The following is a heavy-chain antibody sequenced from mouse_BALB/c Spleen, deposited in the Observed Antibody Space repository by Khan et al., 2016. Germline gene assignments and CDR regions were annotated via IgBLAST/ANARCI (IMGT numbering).Heavy chain of an antibody. Sequence: EVQLVESGPGLVKPSQSLSLTCSVTGYSITSGYYWNWIRQFPGNKLEWMGYISYDGSNNYNTSLKNRISLTRDTSKNQFFLKLNSVTTEDTATYYCASNWEGWYFDVWGAGTTVTVSS. CDR3: ASNWEGWYFDV. D-gene: IGHD4-1*01. CDR2: ISYDGSN. CDR1: GYSITSGYY. V-gene: IGHV3-6*02. J-gene: IGHJ1*01.